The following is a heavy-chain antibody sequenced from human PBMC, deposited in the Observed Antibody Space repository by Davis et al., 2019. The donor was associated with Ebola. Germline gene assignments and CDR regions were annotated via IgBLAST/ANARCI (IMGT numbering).Heavy chain of an antibody. V-gene: IGHV3-74*01. J-gene: IGHJ5*02. CDR3: AGVDYGDSWRWFDP. D-gene: IGHD4-17*01. Sequence: AASVKISCAASGFTFSRYWMHWVRQAPGKGLVWVSRINSDGSRTNYADSVKGRFTISRDNAKNTVYLQMNSLRAEDTAVYFCAGVDYGDSWRWFDPWGQGTLVTVSS. CDR2: INSDGSRT. CDR1: GFTFSRYW.